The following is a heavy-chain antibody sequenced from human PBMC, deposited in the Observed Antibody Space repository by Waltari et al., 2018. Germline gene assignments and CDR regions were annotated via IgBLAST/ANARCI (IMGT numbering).Heavy chain of an antibody. Sequence: EVQLVESGGGLVKPGGSLRLSCAASGFTFSSYSMNWVRQAPGKGLEWVSSISSSSSYIYYVDSVKGRFTISRDNAKNSLYLQMNSLRAEDTAVYYCAREYGITGLWGQGTLVTVSS. CDR1: GFTFSSYS. V-gene: IGHV3-21*01. D-gene: IGHD1-20*01. CDR3: AREYGITGL. CDR2: ISSSSSYI. J-gene: IGHJ4*02.